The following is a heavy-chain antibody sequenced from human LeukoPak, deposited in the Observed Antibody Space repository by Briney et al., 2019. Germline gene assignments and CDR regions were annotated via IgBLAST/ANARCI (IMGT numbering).Heavy chain of an antibody. CDR3: ARDNGEMATIYYYGMDV. CDR2: INHSVST. CDR1: GGSFSGYY. J-gene: IGHJ6*02. D-gene: IGHD5-24*01. V-gene: IGHV4-34*01. Sequence: SETLSLTCAVYGGSFSGYYWSWIRQPPGKGLEWIGEINHSVSTNYNPSLKSRVTISVDTSKNQFSLKLSSVTAADTAVYYCARDNGEMATIYYYGMDVWGQGTTATVSS.